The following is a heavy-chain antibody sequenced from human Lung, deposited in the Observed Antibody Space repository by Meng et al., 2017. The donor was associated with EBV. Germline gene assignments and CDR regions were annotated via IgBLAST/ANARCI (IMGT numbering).Heavy chain of an antibody. CDR2: INHSGST. CDR1: GGSFSGYY. J-gene: IGHJ4*02. D-gene: IGHD5-18*01. V-gene: IGHV4-34*01. CDR3: ARAVDTGYFDY. Sequence: QVQRQQWGAGLLKPSETLSLTCAVYGGSFSGYYWSWIRQPPGKGLEWIGEINHSGSTNYNPSLKSRVTISVDTSKNQFSLKLSSVTAADTAVYYCARAVDTGYFDYWGQGTLVTVSS.